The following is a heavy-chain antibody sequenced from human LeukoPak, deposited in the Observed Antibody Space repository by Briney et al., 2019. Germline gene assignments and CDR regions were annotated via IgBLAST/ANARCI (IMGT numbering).Heavy chain of an antibody. CDR2: MNPNSGNT. Sequence: ASVKVSCKASGYTFTSYDINWVRQATGQGLEWMGWMNPNSGNTGYAQKFQGRVTMTRNTSISTAYMELSSLRSEDTAVCYCARVRDYYDSSGYYSFDYWGQGTLVTVSS. CDR3: ARVRDYYDSSGYYSFDY. D-gene: IGHD3-22*01. J-gene: IGHJ4*02. CDR1: GYTFTSYD. V-gene: IGHV1-8*01.